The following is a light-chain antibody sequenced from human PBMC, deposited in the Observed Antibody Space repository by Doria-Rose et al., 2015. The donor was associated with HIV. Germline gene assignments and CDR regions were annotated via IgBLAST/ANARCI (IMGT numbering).Light chain of an antibody. CDR3: QQRSNWPPIFT. CDR1: QSVSRN. V-gene: IGKV3-11*01. CDR2: DAS. J-gene: IGKJ3*01. Sequence: EIVLTQSPATLSLSPGERATLSCRASQSVSRNLAWYHQKPGQAPRLLIYDASNRATGIPARFSGSGSGTDFTLTISSLEPEDFAVYFCQQRSNWPPIFTFGPGTKVDI.